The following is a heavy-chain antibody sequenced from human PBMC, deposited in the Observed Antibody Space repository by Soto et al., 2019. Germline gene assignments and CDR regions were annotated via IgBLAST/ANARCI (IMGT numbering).Heavy chain of an antibody. CDR1: GFTFSSYW. V-gene: IGHV3-7*01. CDR3: ARESHPYYYDSRSYLAAFDI. J-gene: IGHJ3*02. CDR2: IKQDGSEK. D-gene: IGHD3-10*01. Sequence: GSLRLSCVASGFTFSSYWMSWVRQAPGKGLEWVANIKQDGSEKCYVDSVKGRFTISRDNAKNSLFLQMNSLRVEDTAVYYCARESHPYYYDSRSYLAAFDIWGRGTMVTVSS.